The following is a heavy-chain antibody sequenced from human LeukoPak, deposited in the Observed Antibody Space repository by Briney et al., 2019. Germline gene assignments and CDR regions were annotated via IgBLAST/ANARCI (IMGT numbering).Heavy chain of an antibody. CDR1: GGSISSNW. V-gene: IGHV4-4*02. CDR2: IYHGGST. Sequence: SETLSLTCAVSGGSISSNWWSWVRQPPGKGLEWIGEIYHGGSTNYIPSLKSRVTISVDKSKNQFSLKLTSVTAADTAVYYCARGGTAVAGLDSWGQGTLVTVSS. CDR3: ARGGTAVAGLDS. J-gene: IGHJ4*02. D-gene: IGHD6-19*01.